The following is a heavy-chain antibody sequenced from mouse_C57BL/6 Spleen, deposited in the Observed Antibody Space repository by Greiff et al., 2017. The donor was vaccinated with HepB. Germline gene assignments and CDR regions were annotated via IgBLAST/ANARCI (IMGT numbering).Heavy chain of an antibody. V-gene: IGHV5-6*01. CDR3: ARPDYDYAMDY. CDR1: GFTFSSYG. Sequence: EVQVVESGGDLVKPGGSLKLSCAASGFTFSSYGMSWVRQTPDKRLEWVATISSGGSYTYYPDSVKGRFTISRDNAKNTLYLQMSSLKSEDTAMYYCARPDYDYAMDYWGQGTSVTVSS. D-gene: IGHD2-4*01. J-gene: IGHJ4*01. CDR2: ISSGGSYT.